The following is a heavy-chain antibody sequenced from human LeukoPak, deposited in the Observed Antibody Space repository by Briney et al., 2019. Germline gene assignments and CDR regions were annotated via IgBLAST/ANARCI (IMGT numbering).Heavy chain of an antibody. CDR2: IYTSGST. D-gene: IGHD3-22*01. Sequence: SETLSLTCTVSGGSINSGSYYWSWIRQPAGKGLEWIGRIYTSGSTNYNPSLKSRVTMSVDTSKNQFSLKLSSVTAADTAVYYCAGAGPDRAFDMWGQGTMVTVSS. CDR3: AGAGPDRAFDM. CDR1: GGSINSGSYY. V-gene: IGHV4-61*02. J-gene: IGHJ3*02.